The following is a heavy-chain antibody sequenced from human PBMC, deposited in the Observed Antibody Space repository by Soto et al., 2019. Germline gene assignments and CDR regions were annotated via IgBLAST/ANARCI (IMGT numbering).Heavy chain of an antibody. J-gene: IGHJ4*02. CDR3: AKEVGYSRGYDYFDS. CDR1: GFTFSSYA. Sequence: PGGSLRLSCAASGFTFSSYAMSWVRQAPGKGQEWVSGISGSGVSTHYADSVKGRFTISRDNSKNTLYLQMNSLRAEDTAAYYYAKEVGYSRGYDYFDSRGQETLVTVST. CDR2: ISGSGVST. V-gene: IGHV3-23*01. D-gene: IGHD6-25*01.